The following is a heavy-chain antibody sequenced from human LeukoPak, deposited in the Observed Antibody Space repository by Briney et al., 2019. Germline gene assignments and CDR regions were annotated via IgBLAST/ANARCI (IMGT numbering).Heavy chain of an antibody. V-gene: IGHV3-33*01. J-gene: IGHJ3*02. CDR1: GFTFSRNG. D-gene: IGHD3-16*01. CDR2: IWYDGSNK. Sequence: AGRSLRLSCAASGFTFSRNGMHWVRQAPGKGLEWVAIIWYDGSNKYYADSVKGRFTISRDNSKNTLYLQMNSLRAEDTAVYYCARELYVKAFDIWGQGTMVTVSS. CDR3: ARELYVKAFDI.